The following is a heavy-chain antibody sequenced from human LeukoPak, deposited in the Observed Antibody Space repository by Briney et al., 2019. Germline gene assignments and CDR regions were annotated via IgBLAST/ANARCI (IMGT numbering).Heavy chain of an antibody. J-gene: IGHJ4*02. D-gene: IGHD6-13*01. CDR2: IWNDGSNK. CDR3: ATDRSSSPFDY. CDR1: GFTFSGYG. Sequence: GRALRLSCAASGFTFSGYGMHWVRQAPGKGLEWVAVIWNDGSNKYYADSVKGRFTISRDNSKNTLYLQMNSLRAEDTAVYYCATDRSSSPFDYWGQGTLVTVSS. V-gene: IGHV3-33*01.